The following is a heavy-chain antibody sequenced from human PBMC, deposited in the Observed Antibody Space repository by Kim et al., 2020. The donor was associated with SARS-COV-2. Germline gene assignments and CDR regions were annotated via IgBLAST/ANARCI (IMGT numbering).Heavy chain of an antibody. D-gene: IGHD3-22*01. J-gene: IGHJ6*02. CDR2: ISGSGGST. CDR1: GFTFSSYA. CDR3: AKGWGDSSGYYLYYYYYYGMDV. Sequence: GGSLRLSCAASGFTFSSYAMSWVRQAPGKGLEWVSAISGSGGSTYYADSVKGRFTISRDNSKNTLYLQMNSLRAEDTAVYYCAKGWGDSSGYYLYYYYYYGMDVWGQGTTVTVSS. V-gene: IGHV3-23*01.